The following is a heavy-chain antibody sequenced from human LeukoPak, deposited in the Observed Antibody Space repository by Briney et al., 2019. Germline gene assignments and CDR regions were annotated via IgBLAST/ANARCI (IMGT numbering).Heavy chain of an antibody. V-gene: IGHV4-39*01. CDR2: IYYSGST. Sequence: SETLSLTCTVSGGSISSSSYYWGWIRQPPGKGLEWIGSIYYSGSTYYNPSLKSRVTISVDTSKNQFSLKLSSVTATDTAVYYCARLAAAGSYFDYWGQGTLVTVSS. J-gene: IGHJ4*02. CDR3: ARLAAAGSYFDY. D-gene: IGHD6-13*01. CDR1: GGSISSSSYY.